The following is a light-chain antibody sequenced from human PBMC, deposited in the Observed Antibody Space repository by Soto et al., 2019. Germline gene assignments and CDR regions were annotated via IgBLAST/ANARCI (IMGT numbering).Light chain of an antibody. V-gene: IGKV1-33*01. CDR3: QQYDNPPPT. CDR2: GAS. Sequence: DTQMTQSPSSLSASVGDRVTITCQASQDISNYLYWYQQKPGKAPNLLIYGASNLKTGVPSRFSGGGSGTYFTFTINSLQPEDIGTYYCQQYDNPPPTFGQGTRLEIK. J-gene: IGKJ5*01. CDR1: QDISNY.